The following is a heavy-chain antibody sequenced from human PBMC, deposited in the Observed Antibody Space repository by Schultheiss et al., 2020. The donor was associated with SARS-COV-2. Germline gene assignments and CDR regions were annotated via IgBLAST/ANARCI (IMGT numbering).Heavy chain of an antibody. V-gene: IGHV4-61*08. J-gene: IGHJ6*02. CDR1: GGSISSGGYY. Sequence: SETLSLTCTVSGGSISSGGYYWSWIRQPPGKGLEWIGYIYYSGSTNYNPSLKSRVTISVDTSKNQFSLKLSSVTAADTAVYYCARRAASGGMDVWGQGTTVTVSS. D-gene: IGHD3-10*01. CDR2: IYYSGST. CDR3: ARRAASGGMDV.